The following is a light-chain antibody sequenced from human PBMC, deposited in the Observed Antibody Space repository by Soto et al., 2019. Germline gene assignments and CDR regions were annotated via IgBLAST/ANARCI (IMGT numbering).Light chain of an antibody. CDR2: AAS. CDR1: QSISSY. CDR3: QQSYSTPLT. Sequence: DLRLTQSPSFVSASVGDRVTITCRASQSISSYLNWYQQKPGKAPKLLIYAASSLQSGVPSRFSGSGSGTDFTLTISSLQPEDFATYYCQQSYSTPLTFGGGTKVDIK. J-gene: IGKJ4*01. V-gene: IGKV1-39*01.